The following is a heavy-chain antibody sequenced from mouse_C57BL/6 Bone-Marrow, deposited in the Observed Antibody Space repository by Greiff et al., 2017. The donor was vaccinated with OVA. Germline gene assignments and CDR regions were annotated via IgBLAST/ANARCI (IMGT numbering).Heavy chain of an antibody. CDR3: ARRGIYYGYDEGAWYFDV. Sequence: EVKLMESGPGLVKPSQSLSLTCSVTGYSITSGYYWNWIRQFPGNKLEWMGYISYDGSNNYNPSLKNRISITRDTSKNQFFLKLNSVTTEDTATYYCARRGIYYGYDEGAWYFDVWGTGTTVTVSS. J-gene: IGHJ1*03. CDR2: ISYDGSN. D-gene: IGHD2-2*01. CDR1: GYSITSGYY. V-gene: IGHV3-6*01.